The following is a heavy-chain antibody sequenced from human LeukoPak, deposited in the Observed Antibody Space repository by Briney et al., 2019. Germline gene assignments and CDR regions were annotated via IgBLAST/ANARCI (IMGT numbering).Heavy chain of an antibody. CDR2: INRDGTTT. CDR1: GFTFSSYW. Sequence: QPGGSVRLSCAASGFTFSSYWMHWVRQAPGMGLVWVARINRDGTTTSYTDSVKGRFTISRDNAKKSLHLQMNSLRVEDTAVYYCARGGKLTARYWGQGTLVTVSS. D-gene: IGHD2-21*02. J-gene: IGHJ4*02. V-gene: IGHV3-74*01. CDR3: ARGGKLTARY.